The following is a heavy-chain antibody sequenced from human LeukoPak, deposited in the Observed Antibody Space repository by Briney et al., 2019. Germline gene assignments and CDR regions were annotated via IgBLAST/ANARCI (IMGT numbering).Heavy chain of an antibody. CDR3: ARVEDPYYYDTHVGY. Sequence: PGESLRLSYVASGLTFTNYVMSGVRQAPPKGLAWVSSVVGTAGTTSHADSVKGRFTISRDNSKNTLYLQMNSLRAEDTAVYYCARVEDPYYYDTHVGYWGQGTLVTVSS. CDR1: GLTFTNYV. CDR2: VVGTAGTT. D-gene: IGHD3-22*01. V-gene: IGHV3-23*01. J-gene: IGHJ4*02.